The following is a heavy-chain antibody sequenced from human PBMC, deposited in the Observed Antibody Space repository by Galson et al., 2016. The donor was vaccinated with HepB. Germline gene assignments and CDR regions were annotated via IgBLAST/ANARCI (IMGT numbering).Heavy chain of an antibody. D-gene: IGHD2-21*01. CDR1: GFTFSSYG. J-gene: IGHJ4*02. Sequence: SLRLSCAASGFTFSSYGMHWVRQAPGKGLEWVAIVWYDGSNEYYADSVKGRFTISRDNSKNTVYLQMNSLGAEDTAVYYCARDDYAYCGGACYFDYWGQGTLVTVSS. V-gene: IGHV3-33*01. CDR3: ARDDYAYCGGACYFDY. CDR2: VWYDGSNE.